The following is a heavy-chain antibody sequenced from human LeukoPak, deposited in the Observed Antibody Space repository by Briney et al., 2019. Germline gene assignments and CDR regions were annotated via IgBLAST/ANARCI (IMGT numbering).Heavy chain of an antibody. D-gene: IGHD3-10*01. J-gene: IGHJ4*02. Sequence: GASLRLSCAASGFTFSSYAMGWVRLAPGKGLEWVSLISGSGDNSYYADSVKGRFTISRDNAKNSLYLQMNSLRAEDTAVYYCARSPLWFGELFDYWGQGTLVTVSS. CDR1: GFTFSSYA. CDR3: ARSPLWFGELFDY. V-gene: IGHV3-23*01. CDR2: ISGSGDNS.